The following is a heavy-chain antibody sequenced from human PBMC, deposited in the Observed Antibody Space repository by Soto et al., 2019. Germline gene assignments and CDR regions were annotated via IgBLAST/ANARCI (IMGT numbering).Heavy chain of an antibody. V-gene: IGHV4-59*01. Sequence: SETLSLTCTVSGGSISTYYWSWIRQPPGKGLEWIGYIYYSGSTNYNPSLKSRVTISVDTSKNQFSLKLSSVTAADTAVYYCARMKHDSSGYYFDYWGQGTLVTVSS. CDR2: IYYSGST. CDR1: GGSISTYY. J-gene: IGHJ4*02. D-gene: IGHD3-22*01. CDR3: ARMKHDSSGYYFDY.